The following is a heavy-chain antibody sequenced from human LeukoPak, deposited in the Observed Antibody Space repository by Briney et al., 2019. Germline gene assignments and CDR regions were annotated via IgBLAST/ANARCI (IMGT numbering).Heavy chain of an antibody. CDR1: GFTFSSYW. D-gene: IGHD6-13*01. V-gene: IGHV3-7*03. CDR3: ARDLAAAYYYYGMDV. Sequence: GGSLRLSCAASGFTFSSYWMSWVRQAPGKGLEWVANIKQDGSEKYYVDSVKGRFTISRDNAENSLYLQMNCLRAEDTAVYYCARDLAAAYYYYGMDVWGKGTTVTVSS. CDR2: IKQDGSEK. J-gene: IGHJ6*04.